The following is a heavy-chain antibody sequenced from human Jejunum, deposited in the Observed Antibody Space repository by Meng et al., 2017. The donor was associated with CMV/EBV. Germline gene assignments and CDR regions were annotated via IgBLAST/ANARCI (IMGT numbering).Heavy chain of an antibody. Sequence: GRLVEAGGGLFQPGGSLGLSCAASGFTVSSNYMSWVRQAPGKGLEWVGRIRSKTDGGTVDYAAPVKGRFTISRDDSKTTLYLEMISLNTEDTGVYYCANLGPTPYFDSWGQGTLVTVSS. D-gene: IGHD3-16*01. CDR1: GFTVSSNY. CDR3: ANLGPTPYFDS. V-gene: IGHV3-15*01. CDR2: IRSKTDGGTV. J-gene: IGHJ4*02.